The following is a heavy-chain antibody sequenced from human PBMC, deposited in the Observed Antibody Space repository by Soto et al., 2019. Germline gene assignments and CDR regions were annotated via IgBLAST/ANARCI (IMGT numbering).Heavy chain of an antibody. Sequence: GGSRRLSCAASGFTFSGYGMNWVRQAPGKGLEWVSSISSSSGYIFYADSVKGRFTISRDNAENSLYLQMNSLRAEETAVYYCARTGAISHLDVWGQGTXVTVSS. J-gene: IGHJ6*02. V-gene: IGHV3-21*01. CDR1: GFTFSGYG. CDR2: ISSSSGYI. CDR3: ARTGAISHLDV.